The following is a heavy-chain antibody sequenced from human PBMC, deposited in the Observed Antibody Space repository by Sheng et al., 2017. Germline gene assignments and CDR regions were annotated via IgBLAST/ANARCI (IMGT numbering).Heavy chain of an antibody. CDR3: ARDPFYYGSGSYYTAFDI. D-gene: IGHD3-10*01. V-gene: IGHV1-46*01. CDR2: INPSGGST. J-gene: IGHJ3*02. Sequence: QVQLVQSGAEVKKPGASVKVSCKASGYIFTSYYMHWVRQAPGQGLEWMGIINPSGGSTSYAQKFQGRVTMTRDTSTSTVSMELSSLRSEDTAVYYCARDPFYYGSGSYYTAFDIWGQGTMVT. CDR1: GYIFTSYY.